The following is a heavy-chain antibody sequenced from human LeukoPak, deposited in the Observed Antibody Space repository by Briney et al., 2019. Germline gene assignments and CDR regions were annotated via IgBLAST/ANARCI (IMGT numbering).Heavy chain of an antibody. V-gene: IGHV4-34*01. D-gene: IGHD5-24*01. CDR3: ARERDDYAFDI. J-gene: IGHJ3*02. CDR1: GGSFSGYY. Sequence: SETLSLTCAVHGGSFSGYYWSWIRQPPGKGLEWIGEINHSGSTNYNPSLKSRVTISVDTSKNQFSLKLSSVTAADTAVYYCARERDDYAFDIWGQGTMVTVSS. CDR2: INHSGST.